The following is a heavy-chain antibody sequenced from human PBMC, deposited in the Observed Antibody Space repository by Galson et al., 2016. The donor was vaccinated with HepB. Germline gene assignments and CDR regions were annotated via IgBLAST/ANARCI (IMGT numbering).Heavy chain of an antibody. J-gene: IGHJ6*02. Sequence: SLRLSCAVSGFTFSSYSVNWVRQAPGKGLEWVSSISGSTTYRYYADSVKGRFTISRDNAKNSLFLQMNSLRAEDTAVYYCAGERGYDFWSGYYSPHKYGMDVWGQGTTVTVSS. CDR3: AGERGYDFWSGYYSPHKYGMDV. V-gene: IGHV3-21*01. CDR2: ISGSTTYR. D-gene: IGHD3-3*01. CDR1: GFTFSSYS.